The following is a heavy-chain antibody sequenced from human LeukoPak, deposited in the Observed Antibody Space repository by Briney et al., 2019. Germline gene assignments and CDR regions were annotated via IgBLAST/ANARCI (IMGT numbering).Heavy chain of an antibody. V-gene: IGHV3-48*03. CDR1: GFTFSTYE. CDR2: ISSGGTTV. CDR3: AREYTSGWVDY. D-gene: IGHD6-19*01. Sequence: GGSLRLSCAASGFTFSTYEMHWVRQAPGKGLEWVSFISSGGTTVYYVDSVKGRFTISRDNAKNSLYLQMNSLRDEDTAIYYCAREYTSGWVDYWGQVPMVTVSS. J-gene: IGHJ4*02.